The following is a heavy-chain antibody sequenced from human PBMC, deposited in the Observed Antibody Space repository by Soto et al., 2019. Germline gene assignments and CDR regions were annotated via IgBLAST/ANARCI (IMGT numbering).Heavy chain of an antibody. CDR2: ISSSGSTI. V-gene: IGHV3-48*03. Sequence: QPGGSLRLSCAASGFTFSSYEMNWVRQAPGKGMEWVSYISSSGSTIYYADSVKGRFTISRDNAKNSLYLQMNSLRAEDTAVYYCARDPDYDSSGYYYVPHFDYWGQGTLVTVSS. J-gene: IGHJ4*02. CDR3: ARDPDYDSSGYYYVPHFDY. CDR1: GFTFSSYE. D-gene: IGHD3-22*01.